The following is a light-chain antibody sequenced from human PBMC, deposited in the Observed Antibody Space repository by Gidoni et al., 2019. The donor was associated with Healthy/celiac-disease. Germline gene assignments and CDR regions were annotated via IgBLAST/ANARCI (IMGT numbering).Light chain of an antibody. V-gene: IGLV3-19*01. Sequence: SQPTPDPAVSVPLVPTVRTTCHGDSLRSYYASWYQQKPGPAPVLVIYGNNNRPSGVPDRFSGSSSGNTASLAITGAQAEDEADYYCNSRDSSGSHLVFGGGTKLTVL. CDR3: NSRDSSGSHLV. CDR2: GNN. J-gene: IGLJ2*01. CDR1: SLRSYY.